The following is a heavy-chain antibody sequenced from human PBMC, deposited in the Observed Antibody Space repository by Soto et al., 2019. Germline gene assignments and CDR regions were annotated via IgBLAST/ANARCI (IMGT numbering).Heavy chain of an antibody. D-gene: IGHD3-3*01. CDR2: INSDGSST. CDR3: ARVSDPYYDFWSGYPPPYYYYYMDV. V-gene: IGHV3-74*01. CDR1: GFTFSSYW. J-gene: IGHJ6*03. Sequence: GGSLRLSCAASGFTFSSYWMHWVRQAPGKGLVWVSRINSDGSSTSYADSVKGRFTISRDNAKNTLYLQMNSLRAEDTAVYYWARVSDPYYDFWSGYPPPYYYYYMDVWGKGTTVTVSS.